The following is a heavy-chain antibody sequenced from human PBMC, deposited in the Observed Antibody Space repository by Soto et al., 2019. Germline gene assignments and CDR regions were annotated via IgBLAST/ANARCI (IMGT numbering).Heavy chain of an antibody. CDR2: IWNHGRNQ. CDR3: ATEYNTQSNIYFDY. Sequence: QVQLVESGGGVVQPGGSLRLSCTTSGLTFSTYGMHWVRQAPGKGLEWVALIWNHGRNQKYAASVTGRFTISRDNSNNKLYLQMDSLRHEDTAVYYCATEYNTQSNIYFDYWGQGTLVTVSS. D-gene: IGHD1-1*01. J-gene: IGHJ4*02. CDR1: GLTFSTYG. V-gene: IGHV3-33*01.